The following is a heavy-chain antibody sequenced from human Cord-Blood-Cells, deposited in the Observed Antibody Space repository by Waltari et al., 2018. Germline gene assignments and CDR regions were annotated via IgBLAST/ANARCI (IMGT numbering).Heavy chain of an antibody. V-gene: IGHV4-38-2*02. D-gene: IGHD5-18*01. J-gene: IGHJ4*02. CDR1: GYSISSGYY. CDR3: ARGGGYSYGYYFDY. Sequence: QVQLQESGPGLVKPSETLSLTCTVSGYSISSGYYWGWVRQPPGKGLEWIGSIYHSGSNDCNPSRKSRVTISVDTSKTQFALKVGSVTAADTAVYYCARGGGYSYGYYFDYWGQGTLVTVSS. CDR2: IYHSGSN.